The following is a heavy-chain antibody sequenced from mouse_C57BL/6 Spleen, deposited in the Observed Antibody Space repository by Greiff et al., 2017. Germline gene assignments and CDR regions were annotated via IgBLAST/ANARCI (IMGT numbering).Heavy chain of an antibody. D-gene: IGHD1-1*01. CDR2: ISYDGSN. V-gene: IGHV3-6*01. Sequence: EVKLEESGPGLVKPSQSLSLTCSVTGYSITSGYYWNWIRQFPGNKLEWMGYISYDGSNNCNPSLKNRISITRDTSKNQFFLKLNSVTTEDTATYYCASYYYGSSYGWFAYWGQGTLVTVSA. J-gene: IGHJ3*01. CDR1: GYSITSGYY. CDR3: ASYYYGSSYGWFAY.